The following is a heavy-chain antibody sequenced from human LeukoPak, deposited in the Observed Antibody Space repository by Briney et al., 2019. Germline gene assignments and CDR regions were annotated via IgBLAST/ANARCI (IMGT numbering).Heavy chain of an antibody. CDR3: VKGGWLDY. J-gene: IGHJ4*02. CDR2: IGDSDGRT. CDR1: GFTFSAYE. Sequence: GGSLRLSCAASGFTFSAYEMSWVRQAPGKGLEWVSFIGDSDGRTHYADSVKGRFTISRDNSKNTLYLQLNSLRAEDTALYYCVKGGWLDYWGQGTLVTVSS. D-gene: IGHD2-15*01. V-gene: IGHV3-23*01.